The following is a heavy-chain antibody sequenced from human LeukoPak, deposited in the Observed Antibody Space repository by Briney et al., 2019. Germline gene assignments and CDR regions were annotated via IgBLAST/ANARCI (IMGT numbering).Heavy chain of an antibody. D-gene: IGHD3-3*01. J-gene: IGHJ5*02. CDR2: ISGSGGST. CDR3: AKDLNYDPFDP. V-gene: IGHV3-23*01. Sequence: GGSLRLSCAASGFTFSSYFMHWVRQVPGKGLEWVSAISGSGGSTYYADSVKGRFTISRDNSKNTLYLQMNSLRAEDTAVYYCAKDLNYDPFDPWGQGTLVTVSS. CDR1: GFTFSSYF.